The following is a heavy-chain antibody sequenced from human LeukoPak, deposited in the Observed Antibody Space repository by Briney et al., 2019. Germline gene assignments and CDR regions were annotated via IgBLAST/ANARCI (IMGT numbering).Heavy chain of an antibody. CDR1: GFAVSTNY. CDR3: ARDQRSESYYPWGWFDP. CDR2: IYSDGST. Sequence: GGSLRLSCAASGFAVSTNYLSWVRQAPGKGLEWVSVIYSDGSTYYTDSVKGRLTISRDNSKNTLYLQMNSLRPEDTAVYYCARDQRSESYYPWGWFDPWGQGTLVTVSS. J-gene: IGHJ5*02. V-gene: IGHV3-66*02. D-gene: IGHD1-26*01.